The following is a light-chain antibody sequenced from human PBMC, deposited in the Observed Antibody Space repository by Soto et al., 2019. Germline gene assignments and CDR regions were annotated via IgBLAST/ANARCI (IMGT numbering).Light chain of an antibody. CDR1: SSDVGGYNF. V-gene: IGLV2-14*01. J-gene: IGLJ2*01. CDR3: SSYTNSSTLVG. CDR2: EVS. Sequence: QSALTQPASVSGSPGQSITFSCTGTSSDVGGYNFVSWYQHHPGKAPKLIIYEVSNRPSGVSNRFSASKSGNTASLTISGLQAGDEADYYCSSYTNSSTLVGFGGGTKLTVL.